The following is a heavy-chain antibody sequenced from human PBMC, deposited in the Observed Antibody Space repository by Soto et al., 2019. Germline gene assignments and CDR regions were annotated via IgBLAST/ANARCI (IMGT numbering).Heavy chain of an antibody. J-gene: IGHJ4*02. CDR1: GFTFSNYG. CDR2: ISYDGSYK. D-gene: IGHD6-13*01. Sequence: QVQLVESGGGVVQPGRSLRLSCAASGFTFSNYGMHWVRQAPGKGLEWVAVISYDGSYKYYADSVKGRFTISRDNSKNTLYLQMNSLAAEDTAVYYCAKENRLYSSSPDCDYWGQGTLVTVSS. V-gene: IGHV3-30*18. CDR3: AKENRLYSSSPDCDY.